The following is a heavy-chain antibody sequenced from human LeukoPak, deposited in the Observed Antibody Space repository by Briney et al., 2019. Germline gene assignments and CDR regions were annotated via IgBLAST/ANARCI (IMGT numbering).Heavy chain of an antibody. Sequence: ASVKVSCKASGYTFTGYYMHWVRQAPGQGVEWMGWINPNSGGTNYAQKFQGRVTMTRDTSISTAYMELSRLRSDDTAVYYCARDLDILTGYFEFDSWGQGTLVTVSS. D-gene: IGHD3-9*01. V-gene: IGHV1-2*02. CDR3: ARDLDILTGYFEFDS. CDR2: INPNSGGT. J-gene: IGHJ5*01. CDR1: GYTFTGYY.